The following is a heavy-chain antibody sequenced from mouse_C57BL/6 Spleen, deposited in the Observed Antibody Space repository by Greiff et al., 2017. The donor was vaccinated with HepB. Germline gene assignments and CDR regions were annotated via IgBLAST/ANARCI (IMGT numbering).Heavy chain of an antibody. V-gene: IGHV5-17*01. CDR1: GFTFSDYG. D-gene: IGHD1-1*01. CDR2: ISSGSSTI. Sequence: EVMLVESGGGLVKPGGSLKLSCAASGFTFSDYGMHWVRQAPEKGLEWVAYISSGSSTIYYADTVKGRFTISRDNAKNTLFLQMTSLRSEDTAMYYCATITTVVEDAMDYWGQGTSVTVSS. J-gene: IGHJ4*01. CDR3: ATITTVVEDAMDY.